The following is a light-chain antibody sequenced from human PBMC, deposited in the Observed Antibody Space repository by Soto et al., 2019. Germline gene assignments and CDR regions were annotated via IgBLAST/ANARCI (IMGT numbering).Light chain of an antibody. CDR3: QQLSSYPLT. CDR1: QGITSF. Sequence: DIQLTQSPSFLSASVGDRVSITCRASQGITSFLAWYQQIPGKAPKLLIYTASTFQSGGPPRFGGSGSGTEFTLTISSVQADDFGTYCCQQLSSYPLTFGGGTRVAIK. J-gene: IGKJ4*01. V-gene: IGKV1-9*01. CDR2: TAS.